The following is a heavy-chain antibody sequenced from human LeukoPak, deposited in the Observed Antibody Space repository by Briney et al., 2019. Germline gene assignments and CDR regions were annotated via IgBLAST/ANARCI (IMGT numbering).Heavy chain of an antibody. CDR2: TYYRSKWHN. D-gene: IGHD4-11*01. CDR3: AGTTDYSSFLAF. Sequence: SQTLSLTCAISGDSVSSNSAVWNWIRQSPSRGLEWLGRTYYRSKWHNEYAESVKSRISISSDTSKNQFSLQLNSVTPEDTAEYYCAGTTDYSSFLAFWGQGTLVTVSP. V-gene: IGHV6-1*01. J-gene: IGHJ4*02. CDR1: GDSVSSNSAV.